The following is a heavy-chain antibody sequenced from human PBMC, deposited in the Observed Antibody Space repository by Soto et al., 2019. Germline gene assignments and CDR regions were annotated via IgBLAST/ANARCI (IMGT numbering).Heavy chain of an antibody. J-gene: IGHJ6*02. CDR2: ISAYNGNT. V-gene: IGHV1-18*04. CDR3: ARGAAAGTNYYYYGMDV. D-gene: IGHD6-13*01. CDR1: WYTFRSYG. Sequence: SVKASFKASWYTFRSYGISWVRQAPGQGLEWMGWISAYNGNTNYAQKLQGRVTMTTDTSTSTAYMELRSLRSDDTAVYYCARGAAAGTNYYYYGMDVWGQGTTVSVSS.